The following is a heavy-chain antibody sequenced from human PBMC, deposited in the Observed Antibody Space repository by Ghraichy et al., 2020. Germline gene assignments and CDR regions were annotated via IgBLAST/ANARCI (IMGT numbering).Heavy chain of an antibody. V-gene: IGHV3-21*01. CDR3: ARDGGEGKACSSTSCYSASP. J-gene: IGHJ5*02. CDR1: GFTFSSYS. CDR2: ISSSSSYI. Sequence: GGSLRLSCAASGFTFSSYSMNWVRQAPGKGLEWVSSISSSSSYIYYADSVKGRFTISRDNAKNSLYLQMNSLRAEDTAVYYCARDGGEGKACSSTSCYSASPWGHGTLVTVSS. D-gene: IGHD2-2*02.